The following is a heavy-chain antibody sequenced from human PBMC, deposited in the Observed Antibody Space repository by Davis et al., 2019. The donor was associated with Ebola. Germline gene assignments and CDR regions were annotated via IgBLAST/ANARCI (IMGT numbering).Heavy chain of an antibody. D-gene: IGHD2-21*01. CDR3: AKVVLPRTSAGLDS. V-gene: IGHV5-51*01. J-gene: IGHJ4*02. CDR1: GYSFTSYW. Sequence: TVSCKGSGYSFTSYWIGWVRQRPGKGLEWMGIIFPGDSDTRYSPSFQGHVTISVDKSISTAYLQWNSLKSSDTAMYYCAKVVLPRTSAGLDSWGQGSLVTVSS. CDR2: IFPGDSDT.